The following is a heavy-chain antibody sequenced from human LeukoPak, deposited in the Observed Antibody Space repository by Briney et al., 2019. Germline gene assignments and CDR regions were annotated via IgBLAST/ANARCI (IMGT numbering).Heavy chain of an antibody. CDR2: INHSGST. V-gene: IGHV4-34*01. D-gene: IGHD4-17*01. CDR3: ARDDYGVRTGY. Sequence: SETLSLTRAVYGGSFSGYYWSWIRQPPGKGLEWIGEINHSGSTNYNPSLKSRVTISVDTSKNQFSLKLSSVTAADTAVYYCARDDYGVRTGYWGQGTLVTVSS. J-gene: IGHJ4*02. CDR1: GGSFSGYY.